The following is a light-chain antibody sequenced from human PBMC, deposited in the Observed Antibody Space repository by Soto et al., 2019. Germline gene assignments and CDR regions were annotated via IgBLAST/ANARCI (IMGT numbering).Light chain of an antibody. J-gene: IGKJ4*01. Sequence: EIVMTQSPATLSVSPGERATLSCRASQSISNTLAWYQQKPGQAPRLLIHGASTRATGIPARFSGRGSGTEFTLTISSLQSEDFAVYYCQHYYNWPLTFGGGTKV. CDR1: QSISNT. CDR3: QHYYNWPLT. CDR2: GAS. V-gene: IGKV3-15*01.